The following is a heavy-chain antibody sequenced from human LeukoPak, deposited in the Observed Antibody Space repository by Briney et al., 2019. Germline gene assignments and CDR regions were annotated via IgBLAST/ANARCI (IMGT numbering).Heavy chain of an antibody. Sequence: SETLSLTCTVSGGSISSYYWSWIRQPPGKGLEWIGYIYYSGSTNYNPSLKSRVTISVDTSKNQFSLKLSSVTAADTAVYYCARVVERTMVRELIFDYWGQGTLVTVSS. J-gene: IGHJ4*02. CDR3: ARVVERTMVRELIFDY. D-gene: IGHD3-10*01. V-gene: IGHV4-59*01. CDR2: IYYSGST. CDR1: GGSISSYY.